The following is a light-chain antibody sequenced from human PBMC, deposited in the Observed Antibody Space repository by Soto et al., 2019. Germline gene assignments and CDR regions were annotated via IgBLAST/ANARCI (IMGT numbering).Light chain of an antibody. CDR1: QSVNNKY. CDR3: QQYGSAPGT. Sequence: EIVLTQSPGTLSWSPGERATISCRASQSVNNKYLAWYQQKVGQPPRLLIYGATNRARGIPDRFGGSGSGTDFTLTVSRLEPEDFAVYHCQQYGSAPGTFGQGTKVE. V-gene: IGKV3-20*01. CDR2: GAT. J-gene: IGKJ1*01.